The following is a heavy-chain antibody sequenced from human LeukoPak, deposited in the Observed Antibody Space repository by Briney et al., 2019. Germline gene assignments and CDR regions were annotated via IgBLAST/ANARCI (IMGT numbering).Heavy chain of an antibody. CDR1: GGSISSSSYY. Sequence: RPSGTLSLTCTVSGGSISSSSYYWGWIRQPPGKGLEWIGSIYYSGSTYYNPSLKSRVTISVDTSKNQFSLKLSSVTAADTAVYYCARHSSPYSEYSSSPVGYYFDYWGQGTLVTVSS. D-gene: IGHD6-6*01. V-gene: IGHV4-39*01. CDR3: ARHSSPYSEYSSSPVGYYFDY. J-gene: IGHJ4*02. CDR2: IYYSGST.